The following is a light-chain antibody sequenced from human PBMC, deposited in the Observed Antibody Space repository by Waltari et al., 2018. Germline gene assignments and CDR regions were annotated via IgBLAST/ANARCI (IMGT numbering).Light chain of an antibody. CDR2: GAS. CDR3: QQYGTSPPWT. CDR1: QSVSSSY. V-gene: IGKV3-20*01. J-gene: IGKJ1*01. Sequence: EIVLTQSPGTLSLSPGERTTLSCGASQSVSSSYLAWYQQKPGQAPRLLVYGASSRATGIPDRFSGSGSGTDFTLTISRLEPEDSAVYYCQQYGTSPPWTFGQGTKVEIK.